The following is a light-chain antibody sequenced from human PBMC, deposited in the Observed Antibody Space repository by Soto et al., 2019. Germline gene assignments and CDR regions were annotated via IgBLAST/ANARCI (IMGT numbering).Light chain of an antibody. CDR2: GAS. CDR3: QQYDSSTGKWT. J-gene: IGKJ1*01. Sequence: EIVLTQSPGTLSLSPGERATLSCRASQSVSSSYLAWYQQKPGQAPRLLIYGASSRATGIPDRFSGSGSGTDFTLTISRLEPEDFAVYYCQQYDSSTGKWTFGQGTKVEIK. CDR1: QSVSSSY. V-gene: IGKV3-20*01.